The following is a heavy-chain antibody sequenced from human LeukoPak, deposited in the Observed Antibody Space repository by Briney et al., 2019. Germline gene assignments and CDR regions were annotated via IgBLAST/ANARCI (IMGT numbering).Heavy chain of an antibody. CDR3: AKVTVAKSGLNY. CDR2: ISGSGGST. D-gene: IGHD6-19*01. V-gene: IGHV3-23*01. Sequence: GGSLRLSCGASGFTFSSYAISWVRQAPGKGLEWLSAISGSGGSTYYADSVKGRFTISRDNSKNTLYLQMNSLRAEDTAAYYCAKVTVAKSGLNYWGQGTLVTVSS. J-gene: IGHJ4*02. CDR1: GFTFSSYA.